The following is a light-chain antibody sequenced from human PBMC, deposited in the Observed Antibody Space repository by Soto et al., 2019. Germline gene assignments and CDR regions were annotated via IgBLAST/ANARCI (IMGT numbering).Light chain of an antibody. J-gene: IGLJ1*01. Sequence: QSALTQPRSVSGSPGQSVTISCTGTSSDVGGYNYVSWYQLHPGKAPKLMIYDVGKRPSGVPDRFSGSKSGNTASLTISGLQAEEEGDYCCCSYEGPYTHYVFGTGTKLTVL. CDR1: SSDVGGYNY. CDR3: CSYEGPYTHYV. V-gene: IGLV2-11*01. CDR2: DVG.